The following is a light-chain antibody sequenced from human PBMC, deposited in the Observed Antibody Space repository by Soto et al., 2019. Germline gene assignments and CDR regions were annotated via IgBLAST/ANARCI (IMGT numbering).Light chain of an antibody. V-gene: IGKV3D-15*01. CDR3: QQYNNWPPLT. CDR2: GAS. J-gene: IGKJ4*01. Sequence: IVMTQSPATLSVSPGERATLSCRASQSVYSNLAWYQQKPGQAPRLLIFGASTRATGIPARFSGSGSGTEFTLAISSLQSEDDGVYYCQQYNNWPPLTFGGGTKVEIK. CDR1: QSVYSN.